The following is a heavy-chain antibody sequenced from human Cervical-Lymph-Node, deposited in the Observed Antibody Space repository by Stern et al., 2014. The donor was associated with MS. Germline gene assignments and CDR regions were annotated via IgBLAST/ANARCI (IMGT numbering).Heavy chain of an antibody. CDR3: ARSHCGGDCYPTYYYYGMDV. CDR1: GGPFSPYA. CDR2: IIPIFATT. J-gene: IGHJ6*02. V-gene: IGHV1-69*01. D-gene: IGHD2-21*02. Sequence: VQLVESGAEVKKPGSSVKVSCKASGGPFSPYAISWVRQAPGQGLEWMGGIIPIFATTNYARKFQGRVKITADESTSTAYMELSSRRSEDTAVYYCARSHCGGDCYPTYYYYGMDVWGQGTTVTVSS.